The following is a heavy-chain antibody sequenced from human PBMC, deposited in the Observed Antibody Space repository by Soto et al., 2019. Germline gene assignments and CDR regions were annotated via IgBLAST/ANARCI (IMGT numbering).Heavy chain of an antibody. J-gene: IGHJ3*02. Sequence: SVKVSCKASGDTFSSHTISWVRQAPGQGLEWMGRIIPILGVANYAQKFQGRVTITADKSTSTAYMEVGSLESEDTAVYYCADGGALDIWGQGTMVTVSS. CDR1: GDTFSSHT. CDR2: IIPILGVA. V-gene: IGHV1-69*02. CDR3: ADGGALDI.